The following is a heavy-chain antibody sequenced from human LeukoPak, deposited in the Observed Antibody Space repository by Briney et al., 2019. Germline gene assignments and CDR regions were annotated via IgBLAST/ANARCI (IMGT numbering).Heavy chain of an antibody. CDR3: TTGIAAAGTFFGIDP. J-gene: IGHJ5*02. Sequence: PGGSLRLSCTASGFTFGDYAMSWFRQAPGKGLEWVSFIRSKGYGGTTEYAASVKGRFTVSRDDSNNIAYLQMNSLKTEDTAVYYCTTGIAAAGTFFGIDPWGQGTLVTVSS. D-gene: IGHD6-13*01. CDR2: IRSKGYGGTT. CDR1: GFTFGDYA. V-gene: IGHV3-49*03.